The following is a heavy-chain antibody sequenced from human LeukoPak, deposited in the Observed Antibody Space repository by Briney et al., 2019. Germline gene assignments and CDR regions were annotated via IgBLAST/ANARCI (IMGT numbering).Heavy chain of an antibody. J-gene: IGHJ5*02. D-gene: IGHD5-24*01. CDR3: AREGDGYNYWLDP. Sequence: SETLSLTCAVYGGSFSGYYWSWIRQPPGKGLEWIGEINHSGSTNYNPSLKSRVTISVDTSKNQFSLKLSSVTAADTAVYYCAREGDGYNYWLDPWGQGTLVTVSS. V-gene: IGHV4-34*01. CDR1: GGSFSGYY. CDR2: INHSGST.